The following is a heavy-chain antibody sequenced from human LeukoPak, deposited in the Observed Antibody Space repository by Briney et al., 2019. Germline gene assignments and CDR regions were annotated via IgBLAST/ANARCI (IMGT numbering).Heavy chain of an antibody. CDR3: ARDRGGSSWYNWFDP. J-gene: IGHJ5*02. CDR2: IIPIFGTA. V-gene: IGHV1-69*05. D-gene: IGHD6-13*01. Sequence: SVKVSCKASGGTFSSYAISWVRQAPGQGLEWMVGIIPIFGTANYAQKFQGRVTITTDESTSTAYMELSSLRSEDTAVYYCARDRGGSSWYNWFDPWGQGALVTVSS. CDR1: GGTFSSYA.